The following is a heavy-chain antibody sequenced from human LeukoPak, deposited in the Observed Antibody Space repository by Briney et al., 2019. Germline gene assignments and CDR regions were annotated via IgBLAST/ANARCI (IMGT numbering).Heavy chain of an antibody. CDR1: GYTFTTYG. J-gene: IGHJ4*02. CDR3: VRGAWGDVIDY. Sequence: GASVTVSCTASGYTFTTYGFNWVRQAPGQGLEWIGWLSSRDGYAKYAEKFQGRVTITTDTSTSTANLELRSLRSDDTAVYYCVRGAWGDVIDYWGQGTLVTVSS. V-gene: IGHV1-18*01. D-gene: IGHD2-21*02. CDR2: LSSRDGYA.